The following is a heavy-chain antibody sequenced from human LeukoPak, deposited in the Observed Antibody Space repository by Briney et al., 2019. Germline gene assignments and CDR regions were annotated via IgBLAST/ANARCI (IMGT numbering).Heavy chain of an antibody. CDR2: INPDGSQT. CDR1: GFTFSSYW. CDR3: ARDLGYGALDP. J-gene: IGHJ5*02. D-gene: IGHD4-17*01. V-gene: IGHV3-7*01. Sequence: GGSLKLSCAASGFTFSSYWMNWVRQAPGKGLEWVALINPDGSQTHYVDSVKGRFTISRDNAENSLYLQMNSLRADDTAVNYCARDLGYGALDPWGQGTLVTVSS.